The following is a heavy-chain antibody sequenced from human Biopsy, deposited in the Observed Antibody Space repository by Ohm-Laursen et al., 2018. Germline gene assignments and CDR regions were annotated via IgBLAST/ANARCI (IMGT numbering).Heavy chain of an antibody. CDR1: GFTLNELS. J-gene: IGHJ4*02. D-gene: IGHD1-1*01. Sequence: SVKVSCKVSGFTLNELSMHWVRQVPGKGLEWMGGFAPENGKTVYAQNFQARVSLTEDTSTDTAYMELRSLRSEDTAVYYCAADINVWNVNYWGQGTQVTVSS. CDR3: AADINVWNVNY. CDR2: FAPENGKT. V-gene: IGHV1-24*01.